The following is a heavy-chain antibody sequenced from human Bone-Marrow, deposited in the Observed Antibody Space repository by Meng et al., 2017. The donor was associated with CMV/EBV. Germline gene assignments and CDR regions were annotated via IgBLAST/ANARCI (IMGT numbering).Heavy chain of an antibody. CDR3: ARSVLKYCSSTSCYTDDAFDI. D-gene: IGHD2-2*02. Sequence: SVKVSCKASGGTFSSYAISWVRQAPGQGLEWMGGIIPIFGTANYAQKFRGRVTITTDESTSTAYMELSSLRSEDTAVYYCARSVLKYCSSTSCYTDDAFDIWGQGTMVTVSS. CDR1: GGTFSSYA. CDR2: IIPIFGTA. J-gene: IGHJ3*02. V-gene: IGHV1-69*05.